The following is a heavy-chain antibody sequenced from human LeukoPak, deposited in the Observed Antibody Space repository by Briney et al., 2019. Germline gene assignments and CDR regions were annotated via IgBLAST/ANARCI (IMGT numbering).Heavy chain of an antibody. CDR1: GDSISSDY. CDR2: IYSSGST. J-gene: IGHJ4*02. Sequence: PSETLSLTCTVSGDSISSDYWTWIRQPPGKGLEWIGYIYSSGSTNYNPSLKSRVTISLDTSKNQFSLKLSSVPAADTPVYYCVRVAVPEKYFVYWGQGILVTVSS. V-gene: IGHV4-4*08. CDR3: VRVAVPEKYFVY. D-gene: IGHD4-17*01.